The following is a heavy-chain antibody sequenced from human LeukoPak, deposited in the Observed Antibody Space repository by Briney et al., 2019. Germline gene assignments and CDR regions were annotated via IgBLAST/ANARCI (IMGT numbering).Heavy chain of an antibody. J-gene: IGHJ5*02. CDR1: GFTFSSYS. V-gene: IGHV3-48*02. CDR3: ALRRWFDP. CDR2: ISSSSTI. Sequence: GGSLRLSCAASGFTFSSYSMNWVRQAPGKGLEWVSYISSSSTIYYADSVKGRFTISRDNAKNSLYLQMNSLRDEDTAVYYCALRRWFDPWGQGTLVTVSS.